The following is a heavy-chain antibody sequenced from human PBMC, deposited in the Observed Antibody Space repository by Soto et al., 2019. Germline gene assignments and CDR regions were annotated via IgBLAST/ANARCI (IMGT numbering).Heavy chain of an antibody. D-gene: IGHD3-3*01. Sequence: NPSETLSLTCTVSGGSISSSSYYWGWIRQPPGKGLEWIGSIYYSGSTYYNPSLKSRVTISVDTSKNQSSLKLSSVTAADTAVYYCARRRITIFGVVIGNLIGAKYYFDYWGQGTLVTSPQ. CDR3: ARRRITIFGVVIGNLIGAKYYFDY. CDR2: IYYSGST. CDR1: GGSISSSSYY. J-gene: IGHJ4*02. V-gene: IGHV4-39*01.